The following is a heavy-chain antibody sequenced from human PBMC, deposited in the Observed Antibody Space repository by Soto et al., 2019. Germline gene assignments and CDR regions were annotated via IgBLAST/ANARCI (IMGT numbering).Heavy chain of an antibody. V-gene: IGHV4-59*01. J-gene: IGHJ6*02. D-gene: IGHD2-15*01. Sequence: SETLSLTCTVSGGSISSYYWSWIRQPPGKGLEWIGYIYYSGSTNYNPSLKSRVTISVDTSKNQFSLKLSSVTAADTAVYYCARGPFCSGGSCYRWGGYCYGMAVRGQGTSVTVSS. CDR3: ARGPFCSGGSCYRWGGYCYGMAV. CDR2: IYYSGST. CDR1: GGSISSYY.